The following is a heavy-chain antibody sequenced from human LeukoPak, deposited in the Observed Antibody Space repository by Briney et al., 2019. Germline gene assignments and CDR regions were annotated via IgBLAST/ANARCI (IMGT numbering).Heavy chain of an antibody. CDR1: GGSISDYY. J-gene: IGHJ4*02. Sequence: SETLSLTCTVSGGSISDYYWSWIRQPPGKGLEWIGYIYYSGNTNYNPSLKSRVTISVDTSKNQFSLKLNSVTAADTAVYYCAREGPEAFGYWGQGTLVTVSS. CDR3: AREGPEAFGY. V-gene: IGHV4-59*01. CDR2: IYYSGNT.